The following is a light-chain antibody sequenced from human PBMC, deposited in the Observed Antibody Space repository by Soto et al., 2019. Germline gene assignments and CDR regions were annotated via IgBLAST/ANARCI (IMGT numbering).Light chain of an antibody. Sequence: QSVLTQPPSVSAAPGQKVTISCSGSSSNIGNNYVSWYQHLPGTAPKLLIYDNNKRPSGIPDRFSGSKSGTSATLDITGLQTGDEADYYCGTWDSSLSAGVFGGGTKLTAL. CDR2: DNN. J-gene: IGLJ2*01. CDR3: GTWDSSLSAGV. V-gene: IGLV1-51*01. CDR1: SSNIGNNY.